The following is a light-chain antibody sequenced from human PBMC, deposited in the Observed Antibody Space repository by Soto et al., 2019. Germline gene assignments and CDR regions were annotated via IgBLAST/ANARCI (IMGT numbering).Light chain of an antibody. CDR2: EVT. CDR1: RSDVGGYNY. V-gene: IGLV2-14*01. J-gene: IGLJ3*02. CDR3: SSYTNSDTWV. Sequence: QSVLTQPASVSGSPGQAITISCTGTRSDVGGYNYVSWYQQHPGQVPKLTIYEVTNRPSGVSSRFSGSKSGNTASLTISGLQAEDEADYYCSSYTNSDTWVFGGGTKLTVL.